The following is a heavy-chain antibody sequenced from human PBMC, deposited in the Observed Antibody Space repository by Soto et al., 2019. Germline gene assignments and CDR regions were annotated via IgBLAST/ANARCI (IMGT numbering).Heavy chain of an antibody. J-gene: IGHJ5*02. V-gene: IGHV3-20*01. D-gene: IGHD6-13*01. CDR3: ARSGAAGFYGRVDP. Sequence: EVQLVESGGGVVRPGGSLRLSCAASGFTFDDYGMSWVRQAPGKGLEWVSGTNWNGGSTGYADSVKGRFTISRDNAKNSLYLRMNCLRAEDTALYHCARSGAAGFYGRVDPWGQGTLVTVSS. CDR1: GFTFDDYG. CDR2: TNWNGGST.